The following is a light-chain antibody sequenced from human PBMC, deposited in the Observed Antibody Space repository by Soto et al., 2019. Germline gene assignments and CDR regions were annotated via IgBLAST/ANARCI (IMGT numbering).Light chain of an antibody. CDR3: AAWDDSLNGVV. Sequence: QSALTQPPSVSGTPGQRVTISCSGSSSNIGSNTVNWYQQLPGTAPKLLIYNNNQRPSGVPDRFSGSKSGTSASLAISGLQSEDEADYYCAAWDDSLNGVVFGGGTKLTVL. CDR1: SSNIGSNT. CDR2: NNN. V-gene: IGLV1-44*01. J-gene: IGLJ2*01.